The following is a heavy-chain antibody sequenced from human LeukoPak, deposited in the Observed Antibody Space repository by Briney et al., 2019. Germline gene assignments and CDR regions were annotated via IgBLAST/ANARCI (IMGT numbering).Heavy chain of an antibody. J-gene: IGHJ4*02. CDR1: GFTFSSYS. D-gene: IGHD1-1*01. CDR3: VTTNAGSFPFGS. CDR2: ISSSSSTR. V-gene: IGHV3-48*04. Sequence: GGSLRLSCAASGFTFSSYSMNWVRQAPGKGLEWVSYISSSSSTRYYADSVKGRFTISRDNARKTENLQMHGLRVDDTAVYYCVTTNAGSFPFGSWGQGTLVTVSS.